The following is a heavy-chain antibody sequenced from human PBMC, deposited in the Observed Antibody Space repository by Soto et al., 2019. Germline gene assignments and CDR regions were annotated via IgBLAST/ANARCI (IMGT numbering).Heavy chain of an antibody. J-gene: IGHJ6*03. CDR3: XRXXXXSLYYYXXMXV. Sequence: GGSLRLSCAASGFTFDDYGMSWVRQAPGKGLEWVSGINWNGGSTGYADSVKGRFTISRDNAKNSLYLQMNSLRAEDTALFHXXRXXXXSLYYYXXMXVWXXGXXVT. V-gene: IGHV3-20*01. CDR2: INWNGGST. CDR1: GFTFDDYG. D-gene: IGHD6-6*01.